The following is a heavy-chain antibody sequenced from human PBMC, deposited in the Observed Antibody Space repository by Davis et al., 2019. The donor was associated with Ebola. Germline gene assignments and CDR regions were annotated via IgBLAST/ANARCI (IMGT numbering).Heavy chain of an antibody. V-gene: IGHV1-18*04. D-gene: IGHD4-17*01. CDR1: GYTFTSYY. CDR2: ISAYNGNT. CDR3: AREVLRKDDYGDYGRIFDY. J-gene: IGHJ4*02. Sequence: ASVTVSCKASGYTFTSYYMHWVRQAPGQGLEWMGWISAYNGNTNYAQKLQGRVTMTTDTSTSTAYMELRSLRYDDTAVYYCAREVLRKDDYGDYGRIFDYWGQGTLVTVSS.